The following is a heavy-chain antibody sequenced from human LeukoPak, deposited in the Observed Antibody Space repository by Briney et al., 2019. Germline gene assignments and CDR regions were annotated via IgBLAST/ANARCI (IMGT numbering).Heavy chain of an antibody. V-gene: IGHV4-59*01. CDR1: GGSINNYY. Sequence: PSETLSLTRTVSGGSINNYYWSWIRQPPGRGLEWLGYIYYNGVTNYNPSLKSRLTISVDTSKNQFSLKLTSVTAADTAVYYCARLHALRAEEFDPWGQGTLVTVSS. CDR3: ARLHALRAEEFDP. J-gene: IGHJ5*02. D-gene: IGHD3-16*01. CDR2: IYYNGVT.